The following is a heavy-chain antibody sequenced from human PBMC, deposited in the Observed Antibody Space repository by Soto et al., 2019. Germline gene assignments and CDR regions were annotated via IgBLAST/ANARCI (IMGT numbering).Heavy chain of an antibody. Sequence: GGSLRLSCAASGFTFSSYAMHWVRQAPGKGLEWVAVISYDGSNKYYADSVKGRFTISRDNSKNTLYLQMNSLRAEDTAVYYCARERLPIAAAFDIWGQGTMVTVSS. CDR1: GFTFSSYA. CDR3: ARERLPIAAAFDI. D-gene: IGHD6-13*01. V-gene: IGHV3-30-3*01. J-gene: IGHJ3*02. CDR2: ISYDGSNK.